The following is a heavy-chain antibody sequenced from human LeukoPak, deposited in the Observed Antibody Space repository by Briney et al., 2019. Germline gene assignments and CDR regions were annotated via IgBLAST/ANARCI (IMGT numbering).Heavy chain of an antibody. V-gene: IGHV1-18*01. J-gene: IGHJ4*02. CDR1: GYTFTSYG. D-gene: IGHD3-16*01. CDR3: ARDTGDDYVDY. CDR2: ISAYNGNT. Sequence: ASVKVSCKASGYTFTSYGISWVRQAPGEGLEWMGWISAYNGNTNYAQKLQGRVTMTTDTSTSTTSMELRSLRSEDTAVYYCARDTGDDYVDYWGQGTLVTVSS.